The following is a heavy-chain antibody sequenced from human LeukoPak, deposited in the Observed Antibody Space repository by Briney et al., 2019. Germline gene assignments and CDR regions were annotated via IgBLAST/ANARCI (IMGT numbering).Heavy chain of an antibody. D-gene: IGHD6-19*01. CDR3: AKDGYSSGWPYYFDY. V-gene: IGHV3-23*01. Sequence: PGGSLRLSCAASGFIFRSYWMSWVRQAPGKGLEWVSAISGSGGSTYYADSVKGRFTISRDNSKNTLYLQMNSLRAEDTAVYYCAKDGYSSGWPYYFDYWGQGTLVTVSS. CDR2: ISGSGGST. J-gene: IGHJ4*02. CDR1: GFIFRSYW.